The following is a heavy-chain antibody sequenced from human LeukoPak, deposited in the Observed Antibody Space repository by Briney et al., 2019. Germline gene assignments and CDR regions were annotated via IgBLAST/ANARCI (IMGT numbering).Heavy chain of an antibody. CDR3: PRYSGPDTARVVNWFDP. V-gene: IGHV1-69*04. Sequence: SVKPSCKASGRTYTSYAISWVRQAPGQGLEWWGRILPLFGIANYEQKFQGRCTITAHNSTSTAYMQLSSLSAEDTAVYYGPRYSGPDTARVVNWFDPWGQGTLVTVSS. CDR1: GRTYTSYA. CDR2: ILPLFGIA. J-gene: IGHJ5*02. D-gene: IGHD5-18*01.